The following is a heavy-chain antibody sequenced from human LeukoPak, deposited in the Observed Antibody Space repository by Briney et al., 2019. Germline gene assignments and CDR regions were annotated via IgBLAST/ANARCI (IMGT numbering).Heavy chain of an antibody. CDR1: GGAFSNDP. Sequence: ASVKVSCKASGGAFSNDPFIWVRQVPGQGLEWMGGIIPIFGTADYAQKFQARVTITADESTTTVYMELNSLRFEDTAVYYCAKGGSVVVIPTSRIMFDSWGLGTLVTVSS. CDR2: IIPIFGTA. V-gene: IGHV1-69*13. D-gene: IGHD2-15*01. J-gene: IGHJ4*02. CDR3: AKGGSVVVIPTSRIMFDS.